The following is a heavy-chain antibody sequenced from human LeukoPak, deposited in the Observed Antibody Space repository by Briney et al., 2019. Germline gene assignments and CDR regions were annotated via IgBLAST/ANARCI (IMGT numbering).Heavy chain of an antibody. CDR1: GGSINSYY. CDR3: ARDEGIAAQFDY. D-gene: IGHD6-6*01. Sequence: SETLSLTCTVSGGSINSYYWSWIRQPPGKGLEWIGYIYSSGNTDYNPALKSRVTMSMDTSRNQFSLKLRSVTAADTAIYYCARDEGIAAQFDYWGQGTLVTVSS. J-gene: IGHJ4*02. CDR2: IYSSGNT. V-gene: IGHV4-59*01.